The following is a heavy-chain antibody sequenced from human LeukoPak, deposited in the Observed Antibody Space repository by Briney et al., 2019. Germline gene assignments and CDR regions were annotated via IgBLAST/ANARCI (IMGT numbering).Heavy chain of an antibody. D-gene: IGHD2-2*01. Sequence: PGGSLRLSCAASGFTFSSYAMSWVRQAPGKGLEWVSTISGSGETTYYADSVKGGFTISRDKTKNTLYLQMNSLRAEDTAIYYCAQAPSVPAASEWGQGTLVTVSS. CDR3: AQAPSVPAASE. J-gene: IGHJ4*02. CDR1: GFTFSSYA. CDR2: ISGSGETT. V-gene: IGHV3-23*01.